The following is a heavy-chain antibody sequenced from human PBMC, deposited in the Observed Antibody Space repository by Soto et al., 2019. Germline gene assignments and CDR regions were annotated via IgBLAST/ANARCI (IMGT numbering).Heavy chain of an antibody. D-gene: IGHD3-16*01. CDR1: GGTFNSDT. CDR3: ARGPVRGMGGDS. J-gene: IGHJ5*01. V-gene: IGHV1-69*02. CDR2: INSILGIS. Sequence: QVQLVQSGAEVKEPGSSVKVSCKASGGTFNSDTINWVRQAPGQGLEWMGRINSILGISNYAQKFQGRIAITADKSTNSGYMALSSLRSEDTAVYYCARGPVRGMGGDSWGQGTLVTVSS.